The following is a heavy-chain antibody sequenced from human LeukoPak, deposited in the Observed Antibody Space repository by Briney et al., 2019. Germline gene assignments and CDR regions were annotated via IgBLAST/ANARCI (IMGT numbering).Heavy chain of an antibody. CDR2: INTNTGNP. V-gene: IGHV7-4-1*02. D-gene: IGHD2-15*01. J-gene: IGHJ4*02. CDR1: GYTFTSYA. Sequence: GASVKVSCKASGYTFTSYAMNWVRQAPGQGLEWMGWINTNTGNPTYAQGFTGRFVFSLDTSASTAYLQISSLKAEDTAVYYCARDGYCSGGSCYLIDYWGQGTLVTVSS. CDR3: ARDGYCSGGSCYLIDY.